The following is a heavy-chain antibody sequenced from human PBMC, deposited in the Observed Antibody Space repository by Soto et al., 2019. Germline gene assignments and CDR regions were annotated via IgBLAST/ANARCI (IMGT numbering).Heavy chain of an antibody. D-gene: IGHD3-3*01. CDR3: ARDVGDFWSGYPYGMDV. CDR1: GFTFSSYW. V-gene: IGHV3-74*01. CDR2: INSDGSST. Sequence: EVQLVESGGGLVQPGGSLRLSCAASGFTFSSYWMHWVRQAPGKGLVWVSRINSDGSSTSYADSVKGRFTISRDNAKNTLDLQMNSLRAEDTAVYYCARDVGDFWSGYPYGMDVWGQGTTVTVSS. J-gene: IGHJ6*02.